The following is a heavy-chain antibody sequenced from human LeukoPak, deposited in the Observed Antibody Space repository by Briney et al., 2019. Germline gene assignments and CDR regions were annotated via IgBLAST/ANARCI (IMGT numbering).Heavy chain of an antibody. V-gene: IGHV4-39*07. Sequence: SETLSLTCTVSGGSFRRTNFYWGWIRQPPGKGLEWIGSIYYTGTTHYNPSLKSRVTIAVDTSKNQFSLKLSSVTAADTAVYYCVRLRSIGEFLLTFEFDYWGQGTLVTVSS. CDR3: VRLRSIGEFLLTFEFDY. D-gene: IGHD3-10*01. J-gene: IGHJ4*02. CDR2: IYYTGTT. CDR1: GGSFRRTNFY.